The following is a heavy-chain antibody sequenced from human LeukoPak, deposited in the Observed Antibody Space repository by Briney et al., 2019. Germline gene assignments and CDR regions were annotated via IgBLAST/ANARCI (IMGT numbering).Heavy chain of an antibody. J-gene: IGHJ5*02. CDR1: GDSISSDY. V-gene: IGHV4-59*08. D-gene: IGHD6-13*01. CDR3: ARQAAAGTDWFDP. Sequence: PSETLSLTCTVSGDSISSDYWSWIRQPPGKGLEWIGYIYYSGSTNYNPSLKSRVTISVDTSKNQFSLKLSSVTAADTAVYYCARQAAAGTDWFDPWGQGTLVTVSS. CDR2: IYYSGST.